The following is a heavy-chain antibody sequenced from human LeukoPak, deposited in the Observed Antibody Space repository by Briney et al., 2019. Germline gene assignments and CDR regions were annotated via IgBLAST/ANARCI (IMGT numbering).Heavy chain of an antibody. D-gene: IGHD3-22*01. V-gene: IGHV5-51*01. Sequence: GESLKISCKGSGYSFTKYWIAWVRQMPGKGLEWMGIIYPGDSDTRYSPSFQGQVTISADNSITTAYLQWSSLKASDTAIYYCARLPDSTGYYDYWGQGTVVTVSS. CDR3: ARLPDSTGYYDY. CDR2: IYPGDSDT. CDR1: GYSFTKYW. J-gene: IGHJ4*02.